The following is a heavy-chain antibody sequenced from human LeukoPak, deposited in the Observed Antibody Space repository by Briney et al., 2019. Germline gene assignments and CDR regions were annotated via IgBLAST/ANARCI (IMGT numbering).Heavy chain of an antibody. CDR1: GASIRSYY. V-gene: IGHV4-59*08. D-gene: IGHD3-10*01. J-gene: IGHJ4*02. Sequence: SETLSLTCTVSGASIRSYYWRWIRQPPGKGLEWIAYMYYTESPNYNPSLKSRVSMSGDSSRNQFSLKLNSVTAADTAVYYCASSYDTNNRQRFDYWGQGILVTVSP. CDR2: MYYTESP. CDR3: ASSYDTNNRQRFDY.